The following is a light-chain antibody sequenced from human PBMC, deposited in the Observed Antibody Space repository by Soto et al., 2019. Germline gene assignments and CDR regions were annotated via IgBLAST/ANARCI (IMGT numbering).Light chain of an antibody. CDR1: SSDVGNYNL. V-gene: IGLV2-14*02. CDR2: EVS. Sequence: QSALTQPASVSGSPGQSITISCTGTSSDVGNYNLVSWYQQHPGKAPKLMIYEVSKRPSGIPDRFSGSKSGTSATLGITGLQTGDEADYFCGTWDTRLSVVVFGGGTKLTVL. J-gene: IGLJ2*01. CDR3: GTWDTRLSVVV.